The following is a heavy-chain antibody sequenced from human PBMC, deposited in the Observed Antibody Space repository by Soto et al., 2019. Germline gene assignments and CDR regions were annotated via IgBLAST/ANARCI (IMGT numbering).Heavy chain of an antibody. D-gene: IGHD4-4*01. CDR2: IGGSGGNR. CDR3: ARVASDYINSVDN. J-gene: IGHJ4*02. CDR1: GFTFNAYA. Sequence: EVQLLESGGGLVQPGGSLRLSCAASGFTFNAYAMTWVRQAPGKGLEWVSAIGGSGGNRYYADSVRGRFTISRDNSKETGDLEMNRLRGEDTAVYYCARVASDYINSVDNWGQGILVTVSS. V-gene: IGHV3-23*01.